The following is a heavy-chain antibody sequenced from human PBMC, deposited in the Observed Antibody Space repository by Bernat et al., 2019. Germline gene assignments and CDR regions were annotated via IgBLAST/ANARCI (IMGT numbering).Heavy chain of an antibody. Sequence: QVQLVESGGDVVQPGRSLRLSCAASGFTFSSYGMHWVRQAPGKGLEWVAVIWYDGSNKYYADSVKGRFTISRDNSKNTLYLQMNSLRAEDTAVYYCARDSSSNSFDYWGQGTLVTVSS. V-gene: IGHV3-33*01. J-gene: IGHJ4*02. CDR1: GFTFSSYG. CDR3: ARDSSSNSFDY. CDR2: IWYDGSNK. D-gene: IGHD6-13*01.